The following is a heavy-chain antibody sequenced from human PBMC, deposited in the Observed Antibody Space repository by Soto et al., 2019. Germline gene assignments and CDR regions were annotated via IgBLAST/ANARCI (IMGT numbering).Heavy chain of an antibody. Sequence: QVQLVESGGGVVQPGRSLRLSCAASGFTFSSYAMHWVRQAPGKGLEWVAVISYDGSNKYYADSVKGRFTISRDNSKNTLYLQMYSLRTEDTAVYYCARPLWRDDYNWGYFDLWGRGTLVTVS. V-gene: IGHV3-30-3*01. CDR1: GFTFSSYA. D-gene: IGHD4-4*01. CDR3: ARPLWRDDYNWGYFDL. J-gene: IGHJ2*01. CDR2: ISYDGSNK.